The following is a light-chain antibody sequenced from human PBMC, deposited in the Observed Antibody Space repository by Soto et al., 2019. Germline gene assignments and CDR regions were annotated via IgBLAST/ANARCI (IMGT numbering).Light chain of an antibody. CDR1: QSVSSW. J-gene: IGKJ1*01. Sequence: DVQLTQSPSTLSASVGDRVTITCRASQSVSSWLAWYQAKPGKAPNLLIYKASTLESGVQSRFSGSGSGTEFTLTISSLQPDDFATYYGQQYRSYSWTFDQGTKVEI. CDR2: KAS. CDR3: QQYRSYSWT. V-gene: IGKV1-5*03.